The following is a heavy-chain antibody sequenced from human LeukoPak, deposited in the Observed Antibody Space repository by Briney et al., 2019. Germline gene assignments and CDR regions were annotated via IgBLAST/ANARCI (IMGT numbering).Heavy chain of an antibody. D-gene: IGHD4-11*01. CDR3: ARDSDYSNYSLDY. V-gene: IGHV1-2*02. Sequence: ASVKVSCKASGYTFTGYYMHWVRQAPGQGLEWMGWINPNSGGTNYAQKFQGRVTMTRDTSISTAYMELSRLRSDDTAVYYCARDSDYSNYSLDYWGQGTLVTVSP. CDR2: INPNSGGT. CDR1: GYTFTGYY. J-gene: IGHJ4*02.